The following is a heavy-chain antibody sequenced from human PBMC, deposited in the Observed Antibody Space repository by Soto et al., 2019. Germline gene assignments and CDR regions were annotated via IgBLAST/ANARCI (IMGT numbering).Heavy chain of an antibody. J-gene: IGHJ4*02. CDR2: IYYSGST. D-gene: IGHD6-6*01. V-gene: IGHV4-39*01. Sequence: PSETLSLTCTVSGGSISSSSYYWGWIRQPPGKGLEWIRSIYYSGSTYYNPSLKSRVTISVDTSKNQFSLKLSSVTAADTAVYYCARPRRGSSSAGYDNWGKGTRGTVSS. CDR3: ARPRRGSSSAGYDN. CDR1: GGSISSSSYY.